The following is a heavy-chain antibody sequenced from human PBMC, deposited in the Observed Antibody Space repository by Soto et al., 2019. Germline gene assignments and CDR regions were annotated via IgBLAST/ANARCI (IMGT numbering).Heavy chain of an antibody. V-gene: IGHV4-39*01. CDR3: ARLTSTITAASHGRSNCLDP. J-gene: IGHJ5*02. D-gene: IGHD1-20*01. CDR1: GGTISSSSHY. CDR2: IYYSGST. Sequence: PSDTMSLTCTVCGGTISSSSHYGAGIRQPPGKVLEWIGNIYYSGSTYYNPSLKSRVTISVDTSTDQFSLKLSSVTAADTAVYYCARLTSTITAASHGRSNCLDPWGPGTLVTVSS.